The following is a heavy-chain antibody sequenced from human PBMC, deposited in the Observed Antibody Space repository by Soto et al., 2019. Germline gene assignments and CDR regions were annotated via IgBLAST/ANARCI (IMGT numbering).Heavy chain of an antibody. CDR1: GGSLNGYY. CDR3: ARNVPGADYYYMGV. CDR2: IDHGGSA. Sequence: QVQLQQWGAGLLEPSETLFLTCAVYGGSLNGYYWSWIRQAPGQGLEWIGEIDHGGSANYNPSLKSRAIMSVESSKSQLSLTLTSVTAADTAVYYCARNVPGADYYYMGVWGEGTTVTVSS. J-gene: IGHJ6*03. D-gene: IGHD3-10*02. V-gene: IGHV4-34*01.